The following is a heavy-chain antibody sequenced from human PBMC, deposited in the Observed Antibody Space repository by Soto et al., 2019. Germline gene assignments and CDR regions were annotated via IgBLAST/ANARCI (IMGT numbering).Heavy chain of an antibody. CDR1: GYSISTCNW. CDR3: ARREIQGPIDY. CDR2: IYYSGTT. J-gene: IGHJ4*02. Sequence: PSEPLSHAYASSGYSISTCNWWCWIRQPPGKGLEWIWYIYYSGTTYYNPSLKSRVTMSVDTSKNQFSLKLTSVTAVDTAVYYCARREIQGPIDYWGQG. V-gene: IGHV4-28*01. D-gene: IGHD1-26*01.